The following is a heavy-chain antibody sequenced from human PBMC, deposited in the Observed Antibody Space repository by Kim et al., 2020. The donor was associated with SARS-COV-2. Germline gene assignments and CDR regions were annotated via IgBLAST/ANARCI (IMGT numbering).Heavy chain of an antibody. Sequence: GGSLRLSCAASGFTVSSNYISWVRQAPGKGLEWVSAIYSGGGTYYADAAKGRFTISSDNSTNTLYLQMNSLRAEETAVYYCAGNGSSSGYQGYYIDYMD. CDR2: IYSGGGT. CDR3: AGNGSSSGYQGYYIDYMD. J-gene: IGHJ6*03. CDR1: GFTVSSNY. V-gene: IGHV3-66*01. D-gene: IGHD6-13*01.